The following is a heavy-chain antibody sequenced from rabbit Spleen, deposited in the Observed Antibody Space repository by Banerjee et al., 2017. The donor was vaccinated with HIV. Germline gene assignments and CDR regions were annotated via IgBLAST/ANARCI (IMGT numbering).Heavy chain of an antibody. Sequence: QEQLEESGGGLVKPEGSLTLTCKASGVSLNDKDVMCWVRQAPGKGLEWIACINAVTGKAVYANWAKGRFTISKTSSTTVTLQMTSLTAADTATYFCARDTGSSFSSYGMDLWGPGTLVTVS. V-gene: IGHV1S45*01. D-gene: IGHD8-1*01. CDR1: GVSLNDKDV. CDR2: INAVTGKA. CDR3: ARDTGSSFSSYGMDL. J-gene: IGHJ6*01.